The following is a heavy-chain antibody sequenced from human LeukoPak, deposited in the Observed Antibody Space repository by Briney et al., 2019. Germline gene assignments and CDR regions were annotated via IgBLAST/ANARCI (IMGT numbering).Heavy chain of an antibody. CDR3: AREGRVSGYDFDC. V-gene: IGHV3-74*03. CDR2: INSDGSSI. D-gene: IGHD5-12*01. CDR1: GFTFSSYW. J-gene: IGHJ4*02. Sequence: GGSLRLSCAASGFTFSSYWMHWVRHAPGKGLVWVSRINSDGSSITYADSVKGRLTISRDNAKNTLYLQMNSLRVEDTAVYYCAREGRVSGYDFDCWGQGTLVTVSS.